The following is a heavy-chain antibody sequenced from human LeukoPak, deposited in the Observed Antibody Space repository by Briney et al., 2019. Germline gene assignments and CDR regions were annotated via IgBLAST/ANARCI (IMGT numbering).Heavy chain of an antibody. Sequence: GGSLRLSCAASGFTFSSYSMNWVPQAPGKGLEWLSSISSSSTYIYYGDSVKGRFTISRDNAKKSLYLQMNSLRAEDTAEYYCARDRYYYDRSGYGLDVWGQGTTVTVSS. CDR3: ARDRYYYDRSGYGLDV. CDR1: GFTFSSYS. J-gene: IGHJ6*02. V-gene: IGHV3-21*01. D-gene: IGHD3-22*01. CDR2: ISSSSTYI.